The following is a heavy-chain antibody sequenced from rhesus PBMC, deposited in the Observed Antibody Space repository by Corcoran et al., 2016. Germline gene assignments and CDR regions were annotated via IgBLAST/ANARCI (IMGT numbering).Heavy chain of an antibody. Sequence: QLQLQESGPGLVKPSETLSVTCAVSGGSISSSYWSWIRQAPGKGREWIGYLYGSCISPNYNPSLKSRVTLSVDTSKTQLSLKLSSVTAADTAVYYCASNYGSSYGVSRYYWGQGVLVTVSS. D-gene: IGHD4-29*01. V-gene: IGHV4-169*02. CDR3: ASNYGSSYGVSRYY. J-gene: IGHJ4*01. CDR2: LYGSCISP. CDR1: GGSISSSY.